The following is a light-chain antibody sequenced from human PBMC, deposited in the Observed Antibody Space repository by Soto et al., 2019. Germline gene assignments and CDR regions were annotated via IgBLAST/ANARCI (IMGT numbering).Light chain of an antibody. CDR3: QQSYSTPPT. CDR1: QSISSY. CDR2: AAS. V-gene: IGKV1-39*01. Sequence: DIQMTQSPSSLSASVGDRVTITCRASQSISSYLNWYQQKPGKAPKLLIYAASRLQSGVPLRFTGSGSGTDFTLTISSLQPEDFATYYCQQSYSTPPTFGQGTKLEIK. J-gene: IGKJ2*01.